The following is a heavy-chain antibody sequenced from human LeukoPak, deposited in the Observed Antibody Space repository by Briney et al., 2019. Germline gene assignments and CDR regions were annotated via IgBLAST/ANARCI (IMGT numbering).Heavy chain of an antibody. D-gene: IGHD7-27*01. CDR3: ARVGTRGPWFDP. CDR2: MNPNSGNT. V-gene: IGHV1-8*01. J-gene: IGHJ5*02. Sequence: ASVKVSCKASGYTFTSYDINWVRQATGQGLEWMGWMNPNSGNTGYAQKFQGRVTMTRNTSISTAYMELSSLRSEDTAVYYCARVGTRGPWFDPWGQGTLATVSS. CDR1: GYTFTSYD.